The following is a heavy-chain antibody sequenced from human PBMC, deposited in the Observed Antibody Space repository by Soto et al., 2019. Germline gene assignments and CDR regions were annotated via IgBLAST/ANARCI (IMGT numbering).Heavy chain of an antibody. CDR1: GYTFTSYY. D-gene: IGHD2-2*01. CDR3: ARDPRYCSSTSCYFNWFDP. V-gene: IGHV1-46*01. Sequence: ASVKVSCKASGYTFTSYYMHWVRQAPGQGLEWMGIINPSGGSTSYAQKFQGRVTMTRDTSTSTVYMELSSLRSEDTAVYYCARDPRYCSSTSCYFNWFDPWGQGTLVTVSS. J-gene: IGHJ5*02. CDR2: INPSGGST.